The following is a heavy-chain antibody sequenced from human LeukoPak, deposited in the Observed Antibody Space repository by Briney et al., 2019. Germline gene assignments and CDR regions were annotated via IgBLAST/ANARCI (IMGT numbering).Heavy chain of an antibody. CDR1: GFTFSNAW. CDR3: AKDGYSSIPGFHFEY. D-gene: IGHD6-13*01. V-gene: IGHV3-15*01. Sequence: GGSLRLSCAASGFTFSNAWMSWVRQAPGKGLEWVGRIKSKTDGGTTDYAAPVKGRFTISRDNSKKTLYLHLNSLRVEDAAVYYCAKDGYSSIPGFHFEYWGQGTPVTVSS. CDR2: IKSKTDGGTT. J-gene: IGHJ4*02.